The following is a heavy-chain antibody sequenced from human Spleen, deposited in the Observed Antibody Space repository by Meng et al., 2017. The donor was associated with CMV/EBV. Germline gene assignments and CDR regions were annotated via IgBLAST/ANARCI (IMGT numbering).Heavy chain of an antibody. D-gene: IGHD2-2*01. V-gene: IGHV3-48*01. CDR3: ATDVSLGYCSSTTCFPWY. CDR2: ISSSGSTI. J-gene: IGHJ4*02. CDR1: GFSFTNAW. Sequence: GESLKISCAGSGFSFTNAWMTWVRQGPGKGLEWVSYISSSGSTIYYADSVKGRFTISRDNSKNTLYLQMNSLRAEDTAVYYCATDVSLGYCSSTTCFPWYWGQGTLVTVSS.